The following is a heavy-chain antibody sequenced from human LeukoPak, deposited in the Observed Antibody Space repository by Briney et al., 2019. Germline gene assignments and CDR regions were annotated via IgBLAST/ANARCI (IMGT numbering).Heavy chain of an antibody. Sequence: PGGSLRLSCAASGFTFSSHAMSWVRQAPGKGLEWVSAISGDGGRRGSTTTYYTDSVKGRFTISRDNAKNSLYLQMNSLRAEDTAVYYCARDRPFIAAAGVTDYWGQGTLVTVSS. V-gene: IGHV3-23*01. CDR3: ARDRPFIAAAGVTDY. CDR2: ISGDGGRRGSTTT. CDR1: GFTFSSHA. J-gene: IGHJ4*02. D-gene: IGHD6-13*01.